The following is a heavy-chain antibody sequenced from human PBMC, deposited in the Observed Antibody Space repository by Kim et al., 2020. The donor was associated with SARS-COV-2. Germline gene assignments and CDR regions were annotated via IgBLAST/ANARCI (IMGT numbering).Heavy chain of an antibody. J-gene: IGHJ3*02. D-gene: IGHD1-1*01. CDR1: GFTFSGSA. CDR3: ASGPATTSAFCDAFDI. CDR2: IRSKANSYAT. Sequence: GGSLRLSCAASGFTFSGSAIHWVRQASGKGLAWVGRIRSKANSYATTYAASVRGRFSISRDDSKNTRYLQMNNLKTEDTAVYYCASGPATTSAFCDAFDIWGRGTKVTVSS. V-gene: IGHV3-73*01.